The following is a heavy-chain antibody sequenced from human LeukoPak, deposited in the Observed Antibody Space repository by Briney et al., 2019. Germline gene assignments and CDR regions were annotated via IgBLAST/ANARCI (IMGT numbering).Heavy chain of an antibody. V-gene: IGHV3-7*03. J-gene: IGHJ4*02. CDR2: TKKDGSEE. D-gene: IGHD2-15*01. CDR3: ARGLAAPDY. Sequence: GGSLRLSCAASGFTFSDYWMSWVRQAPGKGLEWVANTKKDGSEEYYVDSVKGRFTISRDNAKNSLYLQMNSPRVEDTAVYYCARGLAAPDYWGQGTLVTVFS. CDR1: GFTFSDYW.